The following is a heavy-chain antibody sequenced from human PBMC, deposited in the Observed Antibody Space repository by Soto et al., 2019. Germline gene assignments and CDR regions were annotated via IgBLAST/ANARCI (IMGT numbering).Heavy chain of an antibody. CDR3: ARRLAPSGSGWDY. CDR2: ISNSGGDT. J-gene: IGHJ4*02. Sequence: HPGGSLRLSCAASGFTFGAYAMIWVRQAPGKGLEWVSRISNSGGDTYYTDSVRGRFTVSRDNSKNILYLQMNSLRAEDTAVYYCARRLAPSGSGWDYWGQGTPVTVSS. CDR1: GFTFGAYA. D-gene: IGHD2-8*02. V-gene: IGHV3-23*01.